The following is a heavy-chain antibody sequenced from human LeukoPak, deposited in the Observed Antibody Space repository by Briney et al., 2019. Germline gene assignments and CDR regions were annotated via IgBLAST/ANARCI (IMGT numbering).Heavy chain of an antibody. CDR2: INHSGST. CDR1: GGSFSGYY. D-gene: IGHD3-16*01. J-gene: IGHJ5*02. Sequence: SETLSLTCAVYGGSFSGYYWSWIRQPPGKGLEWIGEINHSGSTNYNPSLKSRVTISVDTSKNQFSLKLSSVTAADTAVYYCASAPSGGWFDPWGQGTLVTVSS. V-gene: IGHV4-34*01. CDR3: ASAPSGGWFDP.